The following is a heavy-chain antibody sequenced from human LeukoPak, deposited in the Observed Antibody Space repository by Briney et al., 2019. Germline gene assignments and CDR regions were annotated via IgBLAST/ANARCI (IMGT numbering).Heavy chain of an antibody. CDR3: ASQIRGHSDYAQG. V-gene: IGHV3-30*03. J-gene: IGHJ4*02. D-gene: IGHD5-12*01. CDR2: ISSDGGNK. Sequence: PGRSPRLSCAASGFTFSRYGMHWVRQAPGKGLEWVAFISSDGGNKYYVDSVKGRFTISRDNSKNTLYLQMDSLRAEDTAVYYCASQIRGHSDYAQGWGQGTLVTVSS. CDR1: GFTFSRYG.